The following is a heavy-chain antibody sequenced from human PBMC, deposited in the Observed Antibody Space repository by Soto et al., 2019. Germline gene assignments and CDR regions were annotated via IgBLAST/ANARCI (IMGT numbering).Heavy chain of an antibody. CDR3: AKDSGPLIVVVPAALDY. CDR2: ISYDGSNK. J-gene: IGHJ4*02. CDR1: GLTFSSYG. Sequence: PGGSLRLSCAASGLTFSSYGMHWVRQAPGKGLEWVAVISYDGSNKYYADSVKGRFTISRDNSKNTLYLQMNSLRAEDTAVYYCAKDSGPLIVVVPAALDYWGQGTLVTVSS. D-gene: IGHD2-2*01. V-gene: IGHV3-30*18.